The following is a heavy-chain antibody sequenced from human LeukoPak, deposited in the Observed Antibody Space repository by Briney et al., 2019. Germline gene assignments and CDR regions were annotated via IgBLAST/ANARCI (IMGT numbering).Heavy chain of an antibody. D-gene: IGHD3-3*01. V-gene: IGHV4-59*01. CDR3: ARMFRDFWSGYGNWFDP. CDR2: IYDSGST. CDR1: GGSISNYF. J-gene: IGHJ5*02. Sequence: SETLSLTCTVAGGSISNYFWTWIRQPPGKGLEWIGYIYDSGSTNYNPSLRSRLTISVDTSKNQFSLKLTSVPAADTAVYYCARMFRDFWSGYGNWFDPWGQGTLVTVSS.